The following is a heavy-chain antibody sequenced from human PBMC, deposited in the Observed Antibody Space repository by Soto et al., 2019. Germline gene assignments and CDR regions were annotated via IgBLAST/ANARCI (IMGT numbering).Heavy chain of an antibody. D-gene: IGHD3-16*01. CDR3: ASKTGGEPHYYYGMDV. CDR1: GGTFSSYA. CDR2: IIPIFGTA. J-gene: IGHJ6*02. Sequence: QVPLVQSGAEVKKPGSSVKVSCKASGGTFSSYAISGVRQAPGQGLEWMGGIIPIFGTANYAQKFQGRVTITADESTSTAYMELSSLRSEDTAVYDCASKTGGEPHYYYGMDVWGQGTTVTVSS. V-gene: IGHV1-69*01.